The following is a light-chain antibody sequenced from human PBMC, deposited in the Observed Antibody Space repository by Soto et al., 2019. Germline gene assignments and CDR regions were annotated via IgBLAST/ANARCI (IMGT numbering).Light chain of an antibody. CDR3: QQRSNWPRT. CDR2: AAS. CDR1: QSVSSGY. Sequence: EIVLTQSPGTLSLSPGERATLSCWASQSVSSGYFAWYQHRPGQAPRLLIYAASSRATGIPDRFSGSGSGTDFTLTISSLEPEDFAVYYCQQRSNWPRTFGQGTKVDIK. V-gene: IGKV3D-20*02. J-gene: IGKJ1*01.